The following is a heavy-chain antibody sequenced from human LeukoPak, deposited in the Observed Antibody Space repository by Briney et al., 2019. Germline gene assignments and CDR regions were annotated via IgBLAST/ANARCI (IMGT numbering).Heavy chain of an antibody. Sequence: GGSLRLSCAASGFTFSSYWMYWVRQAPGKGLVWVSRINSDGSSTINGDSVKGRFTISRDNAKNTLYLQMNSLRAEDTAVYYCARGISMIPGGVLDMWGRGTMVTVSS. CDR3: ARGISMIPGGVLDM. V-gene: IGHV3-74*01. D-gene: IGHD3-22*01. J-gene: IGHJ3*02. CDR2: INSDGSST. CDR1: GFTFSSYW.